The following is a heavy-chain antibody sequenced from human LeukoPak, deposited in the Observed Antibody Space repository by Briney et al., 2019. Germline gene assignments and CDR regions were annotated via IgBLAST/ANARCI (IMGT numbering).Heavy chain of an antibody. V-gene: IGHV6-1*01. CDR2: TYYRSKWYN. D-gene: IGHD2-15*01. CDR1: GDSVSSNSAA. CDR3: ARGPLYCSGGSCYWDY. Sequence: SQTLSLTCAISGDSVSSNSAAWNWIRQSPSRGLEWLGRTYYRSKWYNDYAVSVKSRITINPDTSKNQFSLQLNSVTPEDTAVYYCARGPLYCSGGSCYWDYWGQGTLVTVSS. J-gene: IGHJ4*02.